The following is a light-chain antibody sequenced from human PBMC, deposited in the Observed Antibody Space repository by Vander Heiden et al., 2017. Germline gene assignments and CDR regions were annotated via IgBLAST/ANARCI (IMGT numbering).Light chain of an antibody. V-gene: IGLV1-40*01. CDR3: QSYDSTLTAVV. J-gene: IGLJ2*01. CDR1: TSNSGADND. CDR2: ADT. Sequence: QSVLTPPPPVSGAPRQRVTISCNGTTSNSGADNDVHWYQQLPGAAPKLLIFADTNRPSGVPDRFSGSKSGASASLAITGLLAEDEADYYCQSYDSTLTAVVFGGGTKLTVL.